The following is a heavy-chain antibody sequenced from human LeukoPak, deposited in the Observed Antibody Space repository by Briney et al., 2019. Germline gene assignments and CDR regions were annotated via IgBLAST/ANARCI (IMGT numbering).Heavy chain of an antibody. Sequence: SETLSLTCTVSGGSISSSSFYWGWIRQPPGKGLEWIGSIYYSGATYYNPSLKSRVTISVDTSKNQFSLKLSSVTAADTAVYYCARAIYVWGSYRYTSPWGQGTLVTVSS. D-gene: IGHD3-16*02. CDR1: GGSISSSSFY. CDR3: ARAIYVWGSYRYTSP. V-gene: IGHV4-39*07. J-gene: IGHJ4*02. CDR2: IYYSGAT.